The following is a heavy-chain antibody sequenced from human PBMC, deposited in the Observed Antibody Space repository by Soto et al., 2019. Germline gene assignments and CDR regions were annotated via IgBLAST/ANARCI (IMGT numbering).Heavy chain of an antibody. Sequence: QVQLQESGPGLVKPSETLSLTCTVSGGSISSYYWSWIRQPPGKGLEWIGYIYYSGRTNYNPSLKSRVTLPVDTSKNQFSLKLSSVSAADPAVYYCASRYGSFFDIWGQGTMVTVSS. CDR1: GGSISSYY. D-gene: IGHD3-10*01. V-gene: IGHV4-59*08. CDR3: ASRYGSFFDI. J-gene: IGHJ3*02. CDR2: IYYSGRT.